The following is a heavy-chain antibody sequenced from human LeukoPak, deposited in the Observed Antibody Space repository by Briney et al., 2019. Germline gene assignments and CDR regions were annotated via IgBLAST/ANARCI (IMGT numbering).Heavy chain of an antibody. CDR1: GDSISSNSYY. Sequence: SETLSLTCTVSGDSISSNSYYWGWIRQPPGKGLEWIGEINHSGSTNYNPSLKSRVTISVDTSKNQFSLKLSSVTAADTAVYYCARHLGAAAGTTRIQYYYMDVWGEGTTVTISS. D-gene: IGHD6-13*01. CDR3: ARHLGAAAGTTRIQYYYMDV. V-gene: IGHV4-39*01. J-gene: IGHJ6*03. CDR2: INHSGST.